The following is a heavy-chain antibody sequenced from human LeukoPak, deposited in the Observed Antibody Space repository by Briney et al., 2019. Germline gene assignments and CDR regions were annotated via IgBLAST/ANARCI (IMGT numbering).Heavy chain of an antibody. D-gene: IGHD2-2*01. V-gene: IGHV3-23*01. J-gene: IGHJ6*02. CDR3: AKAFFQCTSTTCYVDYYYGMDV. Sequence: PGGSLRLSCAASGFTFSSYAMNWVRQAPGKGLEWVSALSDSGGSTYYADSVKGRFTISRDNSKNTLYLEMNNLRAEDTAVYYCAKAFFQCTSTTCYVDYYYGMDVWGQGTTVTVSS. CDR1: GFTFSSYA. CDR2: LSDSGGST.